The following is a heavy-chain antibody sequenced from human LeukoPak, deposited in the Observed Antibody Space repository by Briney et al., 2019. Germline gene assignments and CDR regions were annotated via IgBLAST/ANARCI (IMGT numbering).Heavy chain of an antibody. Sequence: EGSLRLSCAASGFTVSTYYMTWVRQAPGKGLECVSVIYSGGSTYYADSVKGRFTVSRDNSKNTLYLQMNSLRAEDTAMYYCARGLGYCTSSTCLLPFDYWGQGTLVTVSS. CDR3: ARGLGYCTSSTCLLPFDY. CDR1: GFTVSTYY. J-gene: IGHJ4*02. CDR2: IYSGGST. V-gene: IGHV3-53*01. D-gene: IGHD2-8*01.